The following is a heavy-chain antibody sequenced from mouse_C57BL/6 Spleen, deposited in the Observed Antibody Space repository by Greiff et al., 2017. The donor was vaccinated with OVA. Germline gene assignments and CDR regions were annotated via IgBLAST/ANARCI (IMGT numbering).Heavy chain of an antibody. J-gene: IGHJ4*01. Sequence: EVKVEESGGGLVQPGGSMKLSCVASGFTFSNYWMNWVRQSPEKGLEWVAQIRLKSDNYATHYAESVKGRFTISRDDSKSSVYLQMNNLRAEDTGIYYCMIYDGYYGYAMDYWGQGTSVTVSS. V-gene: IGHV6-3*01. CDR3: MIYDGYYGYAMDY. CDR2: IRLKSDNYAT. CDR1: GFTFSNYW. D-gene: IGHD2-3*01.